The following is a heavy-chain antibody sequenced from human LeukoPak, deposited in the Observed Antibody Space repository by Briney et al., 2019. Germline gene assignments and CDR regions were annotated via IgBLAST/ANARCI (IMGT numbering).Heavy chain of an antibody. CDR1: GYTFTSYA. CDR3: AREGSVVAVAGSCPDY. V-gene: IGHV1-3*01. J-gene: IGHJ4*02. Sequence: GASVKVSCKASGYTFTSYAMHWVRQAPGQRLEWMGWINAGNGNTEYSQKFQGRVTITRDTSASTAYMELSSLRSEDTAVYYCAREGSVVAVAGSCPDYWGQGTLVTVS. D-gene: IGHD6-19*01. CDR2: INAGNGNT.